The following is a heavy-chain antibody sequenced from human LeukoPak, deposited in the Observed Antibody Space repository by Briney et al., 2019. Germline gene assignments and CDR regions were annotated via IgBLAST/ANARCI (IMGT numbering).Heavy chain of an antibody. CDR2: FDPEDGET. CDR3: ATAVDCSSTSCYEDWFDP. V-gene: IGHV1-24*01. D-gene: IGHD2-2*01. CDR1: GYTLTELS. Sequence: ASVKVSCKVSGYTLTELSMHWVRQAPGKGLEWMGGFDPEDGETIYAQKFQGRVTTTEDTSTDTAYMELSSLRSEDTAVYYCATAVDCSSTSCYEDWFDPWGQGTLVTVSS. J-gene: IGHJ5*02.